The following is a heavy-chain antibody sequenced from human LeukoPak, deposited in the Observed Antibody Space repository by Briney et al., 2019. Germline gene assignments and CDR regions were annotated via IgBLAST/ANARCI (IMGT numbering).Heavy chain of an antibody. Sequence: SETLSLTCAVYGGSLSGYYWSWIRQPPGKGLEWIGEINHSGSTNYNPSLQSRVTISVDTSKNQFSLKLSSVTAADTGVYDGERGVSWRRDNWGQGTLVTVSS. V-gene: IGHV4-34*01. CDR1: GGSLSGYY. J-gene: IGHJ4*02. CDR2: INHSGST. CDR3: ERGVSWRRDN.